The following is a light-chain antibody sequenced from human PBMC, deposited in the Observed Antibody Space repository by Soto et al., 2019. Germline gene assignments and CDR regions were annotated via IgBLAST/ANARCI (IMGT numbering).Light chain of an antibody. V-gene: IGKV1-9*01. CDR2: GAS. CDR3: QQYDNLPYT. CDR1: QGVRSY. Sequence: IQLTQSPSSLSASVGDRVTITCRTSQGVRSYLAWYQQKPGQAPKLLIYGASTLQSGVPSRFSGSGSGTDFTLTISNLQPEDFATYYCQQYDNLPYTFGQGTKLEIK. J-gene: IGKJ2*01.